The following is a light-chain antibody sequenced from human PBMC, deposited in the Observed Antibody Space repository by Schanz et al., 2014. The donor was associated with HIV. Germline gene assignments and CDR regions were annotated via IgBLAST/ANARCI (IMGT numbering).Light chain of an antibody. V-gene: IGLV1-51*01. Sequence: QSVLTQPPSVSAAPGQNVSVSCSGSSSNTGNNFVSWYQQLPGKAPKLLIYDDSERPSGIPDRFSGSKSGTSATLDITGLQTGDEADYYCGTWDSTLSAWVLGGGTKLTVL. CDR1: SSNTGNNF. CDR2: DDS. CDR3: GTWDSTLSAWV. J-gene: IGLJ2*01.